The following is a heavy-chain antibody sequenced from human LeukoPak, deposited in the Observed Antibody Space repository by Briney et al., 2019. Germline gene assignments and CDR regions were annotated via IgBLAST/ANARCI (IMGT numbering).Heavy chain of an antibody. CDR2: IYHSGST. CDR3: AILYRGEDIVVVPAASDAFDI. V-gene: IGHV4-30-2*01. D-gene: IGHD2-2*01. J-gene: IGHJ3*02. Sequence: SETLSLTCTVSGGSISSGGYYWSWIRQPPGKGLEWIGYIYHSGSTYYNPSLKSRVTISVDRSKNQFSLKLSSVTAADTAVYYCAILYRGEDIVVVPAASDAFDIWGQGTMVTVSS. CDR1: GGSISSGGYY.